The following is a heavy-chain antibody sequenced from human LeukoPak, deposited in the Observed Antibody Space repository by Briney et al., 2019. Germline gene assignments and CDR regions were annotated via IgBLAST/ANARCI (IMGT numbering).Heavy chain of an antibody. CDR3: ARAIRYCSGGSCYSVIDY. J-gene: IGHJ4*02. CDR2: IYYSGST. V-gene: IGHV4-59*01. Sequence: HSETLSLTCTVSGGSISSYYWSWIRQPPGKGLEWIGYIYYSGSTNYNPSLKSRVTISVDTSKNQFSLKLSSVTAADTAVYYCARAIRYCSGGSCYSVIDYWGQGTLVTVSS. D-gene: IGHD2-15*01. CDR1: GGSISSYY.